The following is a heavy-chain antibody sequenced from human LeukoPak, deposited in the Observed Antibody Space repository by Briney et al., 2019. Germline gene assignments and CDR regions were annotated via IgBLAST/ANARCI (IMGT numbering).Heavy chain of an antibody. V-gene: IGHV3-23*01. CDR2: ISGSGGST. D-gene: IGHD2-2*01. J-gene: IGHJ4*02. CDR1: GFTFSSYA. Sequence: PGGSLRLSCAASGFTFSSYAMSWVRQAPGKGLEWVSAISGSGGSTYYADSVKGRFTISRDNSKNMLYLQMNSLRAEDTAVYYCAKSGRIVVVPAAMGFVYWGQGTLVTVFS. CDR3: AKSGRIVVVPAAMGFVY.